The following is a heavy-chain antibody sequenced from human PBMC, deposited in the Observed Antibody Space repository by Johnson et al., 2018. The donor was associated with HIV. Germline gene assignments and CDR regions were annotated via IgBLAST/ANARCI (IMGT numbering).Heavy chain of an antibody. CDR3: AKNRDYGDGDGFDI. CDR2: INSDGSSP. V-gene: IGHV3-74*02. J-gene: IGHJ3*02. D-gene: IGHD4-17*01. Sequence: VQLVESGGGLVQPGGSLRLSCAASGFAFRSYWMHWVRQAPGKVLVWVSRINSDGSSPSYADSVKGRFTISRDNAKNSLYLQMNSLASEDTAVYYCAKNRDYGDGDGFDIWGQGTMVTVSS. CDR1: GFAFRSYW.